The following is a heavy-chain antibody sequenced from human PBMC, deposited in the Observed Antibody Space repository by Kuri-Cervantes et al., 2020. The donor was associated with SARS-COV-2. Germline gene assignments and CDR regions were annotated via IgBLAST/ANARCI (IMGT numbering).Heavy chain of an antibody. CDR3: ARTLHYDFWSGYTLGGDAFDI. V-gene: IGHV3-21*04. D-gene: IGHD3-3*01. Sequence: GGSLRLSCAASGFTFSSYSMNWVRQAPGKGLEWVSSISSSSSYIYYADSVKDRFTISRDNAKNSLYLQMNSLRAEDTAVYYCARTLHYDFWSGYTLGGDAFDIWGQGTMVTVSS. J-gene: IGHJ3*02. CDR1: GFTFSSYS. CDR2: ISSSSSYI.